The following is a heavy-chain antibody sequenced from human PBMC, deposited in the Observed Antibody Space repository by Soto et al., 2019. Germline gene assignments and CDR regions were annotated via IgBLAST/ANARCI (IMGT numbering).Heavy chain of an antibody. CDR2: ISGSAIST. CDR3: AKGLCAGTTCYIGY. J-gene: IGHJ4*02. V-gene: IGHV3-23*01. CDR1: GFTFNSYA. D-gene: IGHD2-2*02. Sequence: PGGSLRLSCAASGFTFNSYAMSWVRQAPGKGLEWVSAISGSAISTYYADSVKGRFTISRDNSKNSLYLQMNSLRAEDTAVYYCAKGLCAGTTCYIGYWGQGALVTVSS.